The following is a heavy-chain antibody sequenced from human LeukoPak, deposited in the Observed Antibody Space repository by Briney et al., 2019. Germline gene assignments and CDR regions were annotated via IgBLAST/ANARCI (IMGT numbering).Heavy chain of an antibody. CDR3: AREAPRPDY. V-gene: IGHV4-61*02. CDR2: IYTSGST. J-gene: IGHJ4*02. CDR1: GGSISSGSYY. Sequence: SQTLSLTCTVSGGSISSGSYYWSWFRQPAGKGLEWIGRIYTSGSTNYNPSLKSRVTISVDTSKNQFFLKLSSVTAADTAVYYCAREAPRPDYWGQGTLVTVSS.